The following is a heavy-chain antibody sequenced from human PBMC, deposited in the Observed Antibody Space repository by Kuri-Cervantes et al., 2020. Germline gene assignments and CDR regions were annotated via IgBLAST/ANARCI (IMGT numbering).Heavy chain of an antibody. V-gene: IGHV1-18*01. Sequence: ASVKVSCKASGYTFTSYGISWVRQAPGQGLEWMGWISAYNGNTNYAQKLQGRVTMTTDTSTSTAYMELRSLRSDDTAVYYCARVWSYYYDSSGYLWFDPWGQGTRDTVSS. J-gene: IGHJ5*02. CDR2: ISAYNGNT. D-gene: IGHD3-22*01. CDR3: ARVWSYYYDSSGYLWFDP. CDR1: GYTFTSYG.